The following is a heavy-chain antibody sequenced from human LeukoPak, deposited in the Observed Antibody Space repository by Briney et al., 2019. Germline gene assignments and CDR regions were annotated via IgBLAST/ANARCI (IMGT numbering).Heavy chain of an antibody. Sequence: SETLSLTCTVSGYSIGSRNYYWGWIRQPPGKGLEWIGTIHYTGATYYNPSLKGRLTMFVDRSKNQFSLKMRSLTAADAALYFCARHSNDYGSGGYSEPFDVWRQGSLVVVSS. J-gene: IGHJ4*02. V-gene: IGHV4-39*01. D-gene: IGHD3-10*01. CDR2: IHYTGAT. CDR3: ARHSNDYGSGGYSEPFDV. CDR1: GYSIGSRNYY.